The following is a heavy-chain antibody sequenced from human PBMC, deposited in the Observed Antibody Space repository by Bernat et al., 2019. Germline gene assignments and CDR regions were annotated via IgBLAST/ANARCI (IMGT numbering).Heavy chain of an antibody. D-gene: IGHD3-10*01. Sequence: QMQLVQSGPEVKKPGTSVKVSCKASGFTFTSSAVQWVRQARGQRLEWIGWIVVCSGNTNYAQKFQERVTITRDMSTSTAYMELSSLRSEDTAVYYCAAGYYYGSGSYYCPDYWGQGTLVTVSS. V-gene: IGHV1-58*01. J-gene: IGHJ4*02. CDR2: IVVCSGNT. CDR1: GFTFTSSA. CDR3: AAGYYYGSGSYYCPDY.